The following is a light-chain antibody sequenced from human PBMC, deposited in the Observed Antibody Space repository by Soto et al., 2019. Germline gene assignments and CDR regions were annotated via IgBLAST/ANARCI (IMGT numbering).Light chain of an antibody. CDR1: NIGSQS. V-gene: IGLV3-21*04. CDR2: FDS. J-gene: IGLJ2*01. Sequence: SYELTQPPSLSAAPGKTARITCGGKNIGSQSVQWFQQRPGQAPVMVIYFDSDRPSGIPARFSGSNSGNTATLTISRVEAGDEADYYCQVWDSDSDRPVFGGGTKLTVL. CDR3: QVWDSDSDRPV.